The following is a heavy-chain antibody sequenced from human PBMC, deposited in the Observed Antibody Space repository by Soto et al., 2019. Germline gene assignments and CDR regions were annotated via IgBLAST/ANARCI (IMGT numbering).Heavy chain of an antibody. Sequence: GGSLRLSCAASGFTFSSYAMSWVRQAPGKGLEWVSAISGSGGSTYYADSVKGRFTISRDNSKNTLYLQMNSLRAEDTAVYYCARDSHYDYVWGSYRYTKGGIDYWGQGTLVTVSS. D-gene: IGHD3-16*02. J-gene: IGHJ4*02. V-gene: IGHV3-23*01. CDR3: ARDSHYDYVWGSYRYTKGGIDY. CDR2: ISGSGGST. CDR1: GFTFSSYA.